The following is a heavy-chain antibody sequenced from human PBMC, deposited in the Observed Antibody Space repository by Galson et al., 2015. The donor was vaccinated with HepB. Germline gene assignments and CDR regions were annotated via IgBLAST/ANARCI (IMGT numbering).Heavy chain of an antibody. J-gene: IGHJ4*02. Sequence: SLRLSCAASGFTFSSNAMTWVHRTPGKGLDWVSTITGSGYSTYYADSVKGRFTISRDNSKNTLYLQMNSLRADDTAIYYCAKDSSSAWLFDSWGQGTLVTVSS. V-gene: IGHV3-23*01. CDR2: ITGSGYST. CDR1: GFTFSSNA. D-gene: IGHD6-19*01. CDR3: AKDSSSAWLFDS.